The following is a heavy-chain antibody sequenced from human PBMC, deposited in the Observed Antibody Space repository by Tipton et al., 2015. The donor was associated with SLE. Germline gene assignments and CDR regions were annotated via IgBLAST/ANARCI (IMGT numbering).Heavy chain of an antibody. J-gene: IGHJ3*01. Sequence: TLSLTCTVSADSMTSHYWSWIRQSPGKGLEWIGYVFYRGNTRYSPSLNSRVTIAIDTSRRQFTLNLKSVTAADTAVYYCARPGNYFDSSGHHDAFDVWGQGTMVTVSS. CDR2: VFYRGNT. CDR1: ADSMTSHY. V-gene: IGHV4-59*07. CDR3: ARPGNYFDSSGHHDAFDV. D-gene: IGHD3-22*01.